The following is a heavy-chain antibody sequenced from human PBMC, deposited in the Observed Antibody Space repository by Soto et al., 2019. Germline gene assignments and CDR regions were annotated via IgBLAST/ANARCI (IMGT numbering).Heavy chain of an antibody. CDR1: GFTFGSYG. Sequence: SRRLSCAASGFTFGSYGMHGVRQAPGRGLEWVAVILYDGSEKWFADSVKGRFTISRDNAKNTLYVQMNSLRAEDTAMYYCPKFPFYWNATPRNLFNFRGQGSSVPVSA. D-gene: IGHD1-1*01. CDR2: ILYDGSEK. CDR3: PKFPFYWNATPRNLFNF. J-gene: IGHJ4*02. V-gene: IGHV3-30*18.